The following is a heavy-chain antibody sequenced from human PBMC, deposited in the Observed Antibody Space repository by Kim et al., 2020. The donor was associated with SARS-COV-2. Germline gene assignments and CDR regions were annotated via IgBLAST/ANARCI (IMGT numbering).Heavy chain of an antibody. V-gene: IGHV3-30*04. J-gene: IGHJ6*02. CDR3: ARGGPTTVTTYGARYYYGMDV. CDR1: GFTFSSYA. CDR2: ISYDGSNK. Sequence: GGSLRLSCAASGFTFSSYAMHWVRQAPGKGLEWVAVISYDGSNKYYADSVKGRFTISRDNSKNTLYLQMNSLRAEDTAVYYCARGGPTTVTTYGARYYYGMDVWGQGTTVTVSS. D-gene: IGHD4-17*01.